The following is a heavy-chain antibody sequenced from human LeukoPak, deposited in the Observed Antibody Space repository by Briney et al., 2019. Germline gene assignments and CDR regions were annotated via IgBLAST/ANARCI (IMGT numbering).Heavy chain of an antibody. Sequence: GGSLRLSCAASGFTFSSYSMNWVRQAPGKGLEWVSSISSSSSYIYYADSVKGRFTISRDNAKNSLYLQMNSLRAEDTAVYYCARDSDGPYDSSGYYWYFDLWGRGTLVTVSS. V-gene: IGHV3-21*01. CDR3: ARDSDGPYDSSGYYWYFDL. J-gene: IGHJ2*01. D-gene: IGHD3-22*01. CDR2: ISSSSSYI. CDR1: GFTFSSYS.